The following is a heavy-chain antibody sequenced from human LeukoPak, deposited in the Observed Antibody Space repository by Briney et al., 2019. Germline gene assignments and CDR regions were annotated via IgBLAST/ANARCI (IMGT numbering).Heavy chain of an antibody. Sequence: GGSLRLSCAASGFTFSIYWVHWIRQAPGKGLVWVSSINSDGSSTSYADSVKGRFTISRDNAKNTLYLQMNTLRAEDTAVYYCASLDYWGQGTPVTVSS. CDR1: GFTFSIYW. V-gene: IGHV3-74*01. J-gene: IGHJ4*02. CDR2: INSDGSST. CDR3: ASLDY.